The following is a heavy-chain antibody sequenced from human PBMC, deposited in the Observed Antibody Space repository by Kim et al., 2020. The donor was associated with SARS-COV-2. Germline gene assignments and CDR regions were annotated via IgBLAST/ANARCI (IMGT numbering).Heavy chain of an antibody. V-gene: IGHV3-33*01. D-gene: IGHD2-2*02. Sequence: YYADAVKGRFAISRDNSENRMYLQMSSLRVDDTAVYFCTRDIRSHHFDYWGQGSLVTVSS. J-gene: IGHJ4*02. CDR3: TRDIRSHHFDY.